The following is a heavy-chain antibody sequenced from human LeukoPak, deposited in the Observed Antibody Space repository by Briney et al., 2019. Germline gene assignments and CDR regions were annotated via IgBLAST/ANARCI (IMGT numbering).Heavy chain of an antibody. CDR2: IGAFNGNT. D-gene: IGHD3-22*01. CDR1: GYSFDRYG. CDR3: ARDFLSYDGSENHFEDTFDI. V-gene: IGHV1-18*01. Sequence: ASLKVSCKASGYSFDRYGISWVRQAPGQGLEWLGWIGAFNGNTNYAQNLQGRVTMTADTSTTTAYMELRSLSSDDTAVYYCARDFLSYDGSENHFEDTFDIWGQGTMVTVSS. J-gene: IGHJ3*02.